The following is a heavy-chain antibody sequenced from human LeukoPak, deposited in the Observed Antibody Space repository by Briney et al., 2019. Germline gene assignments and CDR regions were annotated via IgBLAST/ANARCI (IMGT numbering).Heavy chain of an antibody. CDR3: AKVPVFSLTISEVVTDDAFDI. CDR2: ISGSGGST. D-gene: IGHD3-3*01. Sequence: GGSLRLSCAASGFTFSSYAMSWVRQAPGKGMEWVSAISGSGGSTYYADSVKGRFTISRDNSKNTLYLQMNSLRAEDTAVYYCAKVPVFSLTISEVVTDDAFDIWGQGTIVTVSS. CDR1: GFTFSSYA. V-gene: IGHV3-23*01. J-gene: IGHJ3*02.